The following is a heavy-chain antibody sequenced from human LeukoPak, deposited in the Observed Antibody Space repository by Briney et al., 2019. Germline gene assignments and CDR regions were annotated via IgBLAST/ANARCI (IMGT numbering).Heavy chain of an antibody. CDR1: GFTFSNYW. J-gene: IGHJ4*02. Sequence: PGGSLRLSCAASGFTFSNYWMSWVRQAPGKGLEWVANIKDDGSGKYYVDSLKGRFTISRDNAKNSLYLQMNSLRAEDTAVYYCARSVGATDYWGQGTLVTVSS. D-gene: IGHD1-26*01. CDR2: IKDDGSGK. V-gene: IGHV3-7*01. CDR3: ARSVGATDY.